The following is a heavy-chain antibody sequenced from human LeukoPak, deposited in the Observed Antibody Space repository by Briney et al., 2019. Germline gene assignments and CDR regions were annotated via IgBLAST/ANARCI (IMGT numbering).Heavy chain of an antibody. CDR1: GFTFSSYG. Sequence: GGSLRLSCAASGFTFSSYGMHWVRQAPGKGLEWVAFIRYDGSNKYYADSVKGRFTISRDNSKNTLYLQMNSLRAEDTAVYYCARVIPYDSSGYYYLYYFDYWGQGTLVTVSS. V-gene: IGHV3-30*02. CDR2: IRYDGSNK. CDR3: ARVIPYDSSGYYYLYYFDY. D-gene: IGHD3-22*01. J-gene: IGHJ4*02.